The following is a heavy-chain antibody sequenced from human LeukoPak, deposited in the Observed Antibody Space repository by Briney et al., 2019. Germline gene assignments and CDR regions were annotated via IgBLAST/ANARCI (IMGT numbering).Heavy chain of an antibody. CDR3: ARGAYSNDVDYYYMDV. CDR2: INPNSGGT. Sequence: ASVKVSCKASGYTFTGYYMHWVRQAPGQGLEWMGWINPNSGGTNYAQKFQGRVTMTRDTSISTAYMELSRLSSDDTAVYYCARGAYSNDVDYYYMDVWGKGTTVTVSS. D-gene: IGHD4-11*01. V-gene: IGHV1-2*02. J-gene: IGHJ6*03. CDR1: GYTFTGYY.